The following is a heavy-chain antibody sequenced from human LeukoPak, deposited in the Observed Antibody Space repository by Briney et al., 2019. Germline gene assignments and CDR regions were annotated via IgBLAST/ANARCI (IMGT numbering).Heavy chain of an antibody. J-gene: IGHJ4*02. CDR3: ARDGKPSKYYFDY. CDR1: GFTFSSYS. D-gene: IGHD1-26*01. V-gene: IGHV3-21*01. Sequence: GGSLRLSCAASGFTFSSYSMNWVRQAPGKGLEWVSSISSSSYIYYADSVKGRFTISRDNAKNSLYLQMNSLRAEDTAVYYCARDGKPSKYYFDYWGQGTLVTVSS. CDR2: ISSSSYI.